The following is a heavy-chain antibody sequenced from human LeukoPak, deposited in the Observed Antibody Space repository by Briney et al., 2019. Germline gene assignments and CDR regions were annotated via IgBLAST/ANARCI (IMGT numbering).Heavy chain of an antibody. J-gene: IGHJ4*02. CDR3: AKTSRRDSTYDSPFDY. CDR2: VRGSGTAT. Sequence: GGSLRLSCAASGFTFSTYAMTWVRQAPGKGLECVSAVRGSGTATYYADSVKGRFTISRDNYKNMLYLQMNSLRAEDKAIYYCAKTSRRDSTYDSPFDYWGQGTLVTVSS. V-gene: IGHV3-23*01. D-gene: IGHD4-11*01. CDR1: GFTFSTYA.